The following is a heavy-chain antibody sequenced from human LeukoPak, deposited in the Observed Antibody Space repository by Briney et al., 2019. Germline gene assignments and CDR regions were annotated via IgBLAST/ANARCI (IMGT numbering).Heavy chain of an antibody. CDR2: ISAYNGNT. Sequence: ASVKVSCKASGYTFTSYGISWVRQAPGQGLEWMRWISAYNGNTNYAQKLQGRVTMTTDTSTSTAYMELRSLRSDDTAVYYCARDGRKQQLVLNDYWGQGTLVTVSS. CDR1: GYTFTSYG. CDR3: ARDGRKQQLVLNDY. D-gene: IGHD6-13*01. V-gene: IGHV1-18*01. J-gene: IGHJ4*02.